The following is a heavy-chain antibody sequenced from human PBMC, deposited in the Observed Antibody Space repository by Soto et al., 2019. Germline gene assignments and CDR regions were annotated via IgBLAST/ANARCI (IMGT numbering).Heavy chain of an antibody. J-gene: IGHJ4*02. V-gene: IGHV1-8*01. CDR1: GYTFTSYD. Sequence: ASVKVSCKASGYTFTSYDINWVRQATGQGLEWMGWMNPNSGNTGYAQKFQGRVTMTRNTSISTAYMELSSLRSEDTAIYYCARAGGYSYGYQFDYWGQGTLVTVSS. CDR2: MNPNSGNT. CDR3: ARAGGYSYGYQFDY. D-gene: IGHD5-18*01.